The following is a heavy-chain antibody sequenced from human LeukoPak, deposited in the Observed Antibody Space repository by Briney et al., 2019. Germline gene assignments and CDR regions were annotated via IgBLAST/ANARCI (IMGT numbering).Heavy chain of an antibody. CDR1: GGSISSGGYY. D-gene: IGHD4-23*01. V-gene: IGHV4-30-2*02. CDR3: ARRGGNPLGAFDI. Sequence: SEILSLTCTVSGGSISSGGYYWSWIRQPPGKGLEWIGYIYHSGSTYYNPSLKSRVTISVDRSKNQFSLKLTSVTAADTAMYYCARRGGNPLGAFDIWGQGTMVTVSS. J-gene: IGHJ3*02. CDR2: IYHSGST.